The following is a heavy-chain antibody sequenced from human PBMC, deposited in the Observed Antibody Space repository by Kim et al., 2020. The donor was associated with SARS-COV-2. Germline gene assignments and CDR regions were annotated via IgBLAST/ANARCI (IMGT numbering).Heavy chain of an antibody. Sequence: GGSLRLSCAAYGFTFSTYGMSWVRQAPDKGLEWVSVISGSGGTTYYSDSVKGRFTISRDNSKNTLYLQMNSLRAEDTAAYYCAKSNSGYYAYLDSWGQGT. CDR1: GFTFSTYG. CDR2: ISGSGGTT. D-gene: IGHD3-22*01. V-gene: IGHV3-23*01. J-gene: IGHJ4*02. CDR3: AKSNSGYYAYLDS.